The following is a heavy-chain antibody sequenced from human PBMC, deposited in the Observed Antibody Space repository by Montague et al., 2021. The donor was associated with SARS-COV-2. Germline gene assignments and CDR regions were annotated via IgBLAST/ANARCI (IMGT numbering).Heavy chain of an antibody. J-gene: IGHJ3*02. CDR3: AGLPSGIAAAGTVAAFDI. D-gene: IGHD6-13*01. Sequence: SETLSLTCTVSGGSISSSSYYWGWIRQPPGKGLEWIGSIYYSGSTYYNPSLKSRVTISVDTSKNQFSLKLSSVTAADTAVYYCAGLPSGIAAAGTVAAFDIWGQGTMVTVSS. CDR2: IYYSGST. V-gene: IGHV4-39*01. CDR1: GGSISSSSYY.